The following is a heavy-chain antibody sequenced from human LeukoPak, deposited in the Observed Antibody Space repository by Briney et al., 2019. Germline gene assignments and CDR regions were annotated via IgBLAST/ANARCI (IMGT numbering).Heavy chain of an antibody. D-gene: IGHD3-22*01. Sequence: GGSLRLSCAASGFTVSRNYMSWVRQAPGKGLEWVSVIYSGGSTYYADSVKGRFTISRDNSKNTLYLQMNSLRAEDTAVYYCASAKTPNPHNYYDSSGYYYPGYWGQGTLVTVSS. J-gene: IGHJ4*02. CDR3: ASAKTPNPHNYYDSSGYYYPGY. CDR2: IYSGGST. CDR1: GFTVSRNY. V-gene: IGHV3-66*02.